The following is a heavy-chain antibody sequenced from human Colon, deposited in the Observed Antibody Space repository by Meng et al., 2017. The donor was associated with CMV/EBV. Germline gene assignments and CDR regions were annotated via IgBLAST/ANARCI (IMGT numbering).Heavy chain of an antibody. J-gene: IGHJ4*02. CDR1: GFTVSSNY. CDR2: IYSGGST. D-gene: IGHD3-3*01. Sequence: GESLKISCAASGFTVSSNYMSWVRQAPGKGLEWVSVIYSGGSTYYADSVKGRFTISRDNSKNTLYLQMNSLRAEDTAVYYCARGDDFWSGTPFDYWGQGTLVTVSS. CDR3: ARGDDFWSGTPFDY. V-gene: IGHV3-53*01.